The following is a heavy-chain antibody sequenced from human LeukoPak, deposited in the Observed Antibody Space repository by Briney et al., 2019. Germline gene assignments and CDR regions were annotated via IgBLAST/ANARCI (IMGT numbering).Heavy chain of an antibody. J-gene: IGHJ4*02. Sequence: GGSLRLSCAASGFTFSNYGMHWVRQAPGKGLEWVAVIWYDGSNEYYADSVKGRFTISRDNSKNTLYLQMNSLRAEDTAVYYCARDSDTAREYDQWGQGTLVIVSS. CDR1: GFTFSNYG. D-gene: IGHD5-18*01. V-gene: IGHV3-33*01. CDR2: IWYDGSNE. CDR3: ARDSDTAREYDQ.